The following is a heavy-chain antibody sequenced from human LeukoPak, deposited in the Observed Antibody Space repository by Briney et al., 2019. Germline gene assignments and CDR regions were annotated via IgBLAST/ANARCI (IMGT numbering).Heavy chain of an antibody. J-gene: IGHJ6*03. CDR1: GFTFSSYE. Sequence: GGSRRLSCAASGFTFSSYEMNWVRQAPGKGLEWVSYISSSGSTIYYADSVKGRFTISRDNSKNTLYLQMNSLRAEDTAVYYCAKDMQLVLYYYMDVWGKGTTVTVSS. CDR2: ISSSGSTI. CDR3: AKDMQLVLYYYMDV. D-gene: IGHD6-6*01. V-gene: IGHV3-48*03.